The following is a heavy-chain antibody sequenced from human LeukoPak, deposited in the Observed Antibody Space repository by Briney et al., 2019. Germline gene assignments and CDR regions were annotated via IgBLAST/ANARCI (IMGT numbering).Heavy chain of an antibody. CDR1: GYTFTSYG. Sequence: GASVKVSCKASGYTFTSYGISWVRQAPGQWLDWMGWISAYNGNTNYAQKLQGRVTMTTDTSTSTAYMELRSLRSDDTAVYYCARTYYYDSSGYFGYWGQGTLVTVSS. CDR2: ISAYNGNT. D-gene: IGHD3-22*01. J-gene: IGHJ4*02. V-gene: IGHV1-18*01. CDR3: ARTYYYDSSGYFGY.